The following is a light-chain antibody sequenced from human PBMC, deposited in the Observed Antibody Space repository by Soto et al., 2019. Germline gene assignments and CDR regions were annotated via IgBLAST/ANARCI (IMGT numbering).Light chain of an antibody. Sequence: NFMLTQPHSVSESPGKTVTISCTRSSGSIANNYVQWYQQRPDSSPTTLIYEDNQRPSGVPDRFSGSIDSSSNSASLTISGLKTEDEADYYCQSYDWSNWVFGGGTKLTVL. V-gene: IGLV6-57*01. CDR3: QSYDWSNWV. J-gene: IGLJ3*02. CDR2: EDN. CDR1: SGSIANNY.